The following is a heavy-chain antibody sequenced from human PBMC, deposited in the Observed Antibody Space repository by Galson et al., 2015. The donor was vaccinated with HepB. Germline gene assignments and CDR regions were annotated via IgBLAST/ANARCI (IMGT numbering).Heavy chain of an antibody. V-gene: IGHV3-30*18. CDR2: ISYDGSNK. J-gene: IGHJ3*02. Sequence: SLRLSCAASGFTFSSYGMHWVRQAPGKGLEWVAVISYDGSNKYYADSVKGRFTISRDNSKNTLYLQMNSLRAEDTAVYYCAKGIFGEATDAIDIWGQGTMVTVSS. D-gene: IGHD3-3*01. CDR1: GFTFSSYG. CDR3: AKGIFGEATDAIDI.